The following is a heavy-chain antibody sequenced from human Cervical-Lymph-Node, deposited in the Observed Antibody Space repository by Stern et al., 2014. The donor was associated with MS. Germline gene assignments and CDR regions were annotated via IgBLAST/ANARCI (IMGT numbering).Heavy chain of an antibody. CDR2: LYYSGSN. CDR3: ARQGVGSVRSDNWFDP. D-gene: IGHD3-3*01. Sequence: QVQLQESGPGLVKPSQTLSLTCTVSGGSISSGDYYWSWIRQPPGKGLEWIGYLYYSGSNYYNPSLKSRVTISVETSKDQLSLKLSSVTAADTAVKYCARQGVGSVRSDNWFDPWGQGTLVTVSS. V-gene: IGHV4-30-4*01. J-gene: IGHJ5*02. CDR1: GGSISSGDYY.